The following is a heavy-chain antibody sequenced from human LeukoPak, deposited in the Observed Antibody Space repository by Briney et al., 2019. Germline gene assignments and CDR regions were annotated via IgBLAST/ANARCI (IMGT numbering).Heavy chain of an antibody. CDR1: GYTFTSYG. D-gene: IGHD2-2*02. V-gene: IGHV1-18*01. CDR3: ARRYCSSTSCYTNWFDP. CDR2: ISAYNGNT. J-gene: IGHJ5*02. Sequence: ASVKVSCKASGYTFTSYGISWVRQAPGQGLEWMGWISAYNGNTNYAQKLQGRVTMTTDTSTSTAYMELRSLRSDDTAVYYCARRYCSSTSCYTNWFDPWGQGTLVTVSP.